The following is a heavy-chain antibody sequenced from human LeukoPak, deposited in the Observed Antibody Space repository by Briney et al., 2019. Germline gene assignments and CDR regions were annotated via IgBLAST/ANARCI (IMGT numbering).Heavy chain of an antibody. D-gene: IGHD3-22*01. V-gene: IGHV3-21*01. CDR3: AKDLKSYDSSGYYTM. Sequence: GGSLRLSCAAPGFTFSSYSVHWVRQAPGKELEWVSCINSASTYIYYADSVKGRFTISRDNAKNSLYLQMNSLRAEDTAVYYCAKDLKSYDSSGYYTMWGQGTLVTVSS. CDR1: GFTFSSYS. CDR2: INSASTYI. J-gene: IGHJ4*02.